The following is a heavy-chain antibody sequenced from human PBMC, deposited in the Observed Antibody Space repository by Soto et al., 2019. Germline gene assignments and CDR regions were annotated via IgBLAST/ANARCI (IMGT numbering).Heavy chain of an antibody. CDR2: IFSNDEK. CDR1: GFSLSNARMG. Sequence: SGPTLVNPTETLTLTCTVSGFSLSNARMGVSWIRQPPGKALEWLAHIFSNDEKSYSTSLKSRLTISKDTSKSQVVLTMTNMDPVDTATYYCARIGGLSYQLLFRRYYGMGVWGQGTTVTVSS. J-gene: IGHJ6*02. CDR3: ARIGGLSYQLLFRRYYGMGV. D-gene: IGHD2-2*01. V-gene: IGHV2-26*01.